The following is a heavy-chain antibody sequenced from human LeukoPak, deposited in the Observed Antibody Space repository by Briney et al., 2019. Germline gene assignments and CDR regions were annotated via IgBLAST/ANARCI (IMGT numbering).Heavy chain of an antibody. CDR2: ISYDGSNK. V-gene: IGHV3-30-3*01. CDR1: GFTFSSYA. D-gene: IGHD3-3*01. Sequence: GGSLRLSCAASGFTFSSYAMHWVRQAPGKRLEWVAVISYDGSNKYYADSVKGRFTISRDNSENTLYLQMNSLRAEDTAVYYCARGDFWSGYSIDYWGQGTLVTVSS. CDR3: ARGDFWSGYSIDY. J-gene: IGHJ4*02.